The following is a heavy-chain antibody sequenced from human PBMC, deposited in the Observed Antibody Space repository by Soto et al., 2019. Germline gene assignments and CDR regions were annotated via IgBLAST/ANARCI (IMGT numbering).Heavy chain of an antibody. Sequence: GGSLRLSCAASGFTFSSYGMHWVRQAPGKGLEWVAVIWYDGSNKYYADSVKGRFTISRDNSKNTLYLQMNSLRAEDTAVYYCARQDCSSTSCQPVYYYYGMDVWGQGTTVTVSS. CDR1: GFTFSSYG. V-gene: IGHV3-33*01. D-gene: IGHD2-2*01. CDR2: IWYDGSNK. J-gene: IGHJ6*02. CDR3: ARQDCSSTSCQPVYYYYGMDV.